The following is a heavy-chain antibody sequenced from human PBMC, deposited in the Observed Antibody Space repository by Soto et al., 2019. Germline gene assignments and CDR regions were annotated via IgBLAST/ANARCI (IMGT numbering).Heavy chain of an antibody. CDR2: IYYSGST. CDR3: ARSYGDYLGFRGVSVDY. CDR1: GGSISSSSYY. V-gene: IGHV4-39*01. J-gene: IGHJ4*02. Sequence: QLQLQESGPGLVKPSETLSLTCTVSGGSISSSSYYWGWIRQPPGKGLEGIGSIYYSGSTYYNPSLKSRVTIAVYTSKNQCCLKLSSVTAADTAVYYCARSYGDYLGFRGVSVDYWGQGTLVTVSS. D-gene: IGHD4-17*01.